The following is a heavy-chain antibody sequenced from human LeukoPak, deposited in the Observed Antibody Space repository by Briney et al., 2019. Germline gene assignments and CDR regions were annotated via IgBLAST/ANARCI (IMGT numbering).Heavy chain of an antibody. CDR1: GGSFSGYY. CDR3: ARGRYYYDSSGYPSPGGY. J-gene: IGHJ4*02. D-gene: IGHD3-22*01. CDR2: INHSGST. V-gene: IGHV4-34*01. Sequence: SETLSLTCAVYGGSFSGYYWSWIRQPPGKGLEWIGEINHSGSTNYNPSLKSRVTISVDTSKNQFSLKLSSVTAADTAVYYCARGRYYYDSSGYPSPGGYWGQGTLVTVSS.